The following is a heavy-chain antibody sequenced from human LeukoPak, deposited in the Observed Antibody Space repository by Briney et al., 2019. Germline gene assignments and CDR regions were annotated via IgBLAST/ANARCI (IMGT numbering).Heavy chain of an antibody. CDR3: TTHLANWFDP. Sequence: ASVKVSCKVSGYTLSELSLHWVRQAPGKGLEWMGGFDPEDGETIYAQKFQGRVTMTEDTSTHTAYMELSSLRSEDTAVYYCTTHLANWFDPWGQGTLVTVSS. CDR2: FDPEDGET. CDR1: GYTLSELS. J-gene: IGHJ5*02. V-gene: IGHV1-24*01.